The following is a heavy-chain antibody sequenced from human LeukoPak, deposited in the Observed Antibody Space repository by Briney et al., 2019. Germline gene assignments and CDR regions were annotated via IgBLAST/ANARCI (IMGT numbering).Heavy chain of an antibody. CDR3: ARTDPVVVTAQDAFDI. D-gene: IGHD2-21*02. CDR2: IYYSGST. V-gene: IGHV4-31*03. J-gene: IGHJ3*02. CDR1: SGSISSGGYY. Sequence: SETLSLTCTVSSGSISSGGYYWSWIRQHPGKGLEWIGYIYYSGSTYCNPSLKSRVTISVDTSKNQFSLKLSSVTAADTAVYYCARTDPVVVTAQDAFDIWGQGTMVTVSS.